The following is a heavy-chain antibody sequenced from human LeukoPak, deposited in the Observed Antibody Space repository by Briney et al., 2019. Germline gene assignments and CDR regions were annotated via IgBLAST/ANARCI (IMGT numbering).Heavy chain of an antibody. CDR2: ISAYNGNT. CDR1: GYTFTYRY. J-gene: IGHJ5*02. V-gene: IGHV1-18*04. D-gene: IGHD2-2*01. CDR3: ARDLVVVPAAAWFDP. Sequence: ASVKVSCKASGYTFTYRYLHWVRQAPGQGLEWMGWISAYNGNTNYAQKLQGRVTMTTDTSTSTAYMELRSLRSDDTAVYYCARDLVVVPAAAWFDPWGQGALVTVSS.